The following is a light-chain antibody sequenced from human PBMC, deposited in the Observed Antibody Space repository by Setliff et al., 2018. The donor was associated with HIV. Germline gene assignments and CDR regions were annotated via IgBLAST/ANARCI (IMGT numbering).Light chain of an antibody. CDR2: EVR. CDR3: SSYAITNTLP. J-gene: IGLJ1*01. CDR1: SSDVGGYSH. V-gene: IGLV2-14*01. Sequence: QSALAQPASVSGSPGQSITISCTGTSSDVGGYSHVSWYQQHPGKAPKLIIYEVRNRPSGVSNRFSGSKSGKTASLTISGLQAEDEADYYCSSYAITNTLPFGTGTKVTVL.